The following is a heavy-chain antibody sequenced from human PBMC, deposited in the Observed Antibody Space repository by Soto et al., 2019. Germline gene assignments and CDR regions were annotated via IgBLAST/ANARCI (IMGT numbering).Heavy chain of an antibody. CDR3: ARERSGVLDY. J-gene: IGHJ4*02. D-gene: IGHD3-10*01. CDR2: ITQGASEQ. Sequence: GGSLRLSCAASGFPFTRHWMSWVRQATGEGLEWVANITQGASEQHHVSSAKGRFTISRDNAKNRLDLQINSLRAEDTPVYYGARERSGVLDYWDQGTLVTVSS. CDR1: GFPFTRHW. V-gene: IGHV3-7*03.